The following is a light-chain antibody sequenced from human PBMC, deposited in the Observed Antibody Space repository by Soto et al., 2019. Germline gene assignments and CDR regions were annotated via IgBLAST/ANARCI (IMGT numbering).Light chain of an antibody. CDR2: EVS. Sequence: QSVLTQPASVSGSPGQSITISCTGPSSDVGAYKYVSWYQQHPGKAPKLMIYEVSNRPSGVSNRFSGSKSGNTASVTISGLKAEDEADYYCSSYTSTNTQVFGTGTKVTVL. CDR3: SSYTSTNTQV. V-gene: IGLV2-14*01. CDR1: SSDVGAYKY. J-gene: IGLJ1*01.